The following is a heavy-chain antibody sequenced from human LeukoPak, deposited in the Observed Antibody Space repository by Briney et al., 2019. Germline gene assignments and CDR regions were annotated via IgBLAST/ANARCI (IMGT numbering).Heavy chain of an antibody. J-gene: IGHJ4*02. V-gene: IGHV3-73*01. Sequence: PGGSLRLSCAASGFTFSGSAMHWVRQASGKGLEWVGRIRSKANSYATAYAASVKGRFTISRDDSKNTAYLQMNSLRAEDTAVYYCARGGDWTFDYWGQGALVTVSS. CDR3: ARGGDWTFDY. CDR2: IRSKANSYAT. D-gene: IGHD2-21*02. CDR1: GFTFSGSA.